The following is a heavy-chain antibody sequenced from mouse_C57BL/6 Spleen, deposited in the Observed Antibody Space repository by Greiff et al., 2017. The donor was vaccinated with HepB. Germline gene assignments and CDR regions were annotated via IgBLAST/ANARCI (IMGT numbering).Heavy chain of an antibody. CDR1: GYAFTNYL. Sequence: VQLKESGAELVRPGTSVKVSCKASGYAFTNYLIEWVKQRPGQGLEWIGVINPGSGGTNYNEKFKGKATLTADKSSSTAYMQLSSLTSEDSAVYFCARGNYGSSYWYFDVWGTGTTVTVSS. D-gene: IGHD1-1*01. J-gene: IGHJ1*03. CDR2: INPGSGGT. CDR3: ARGNYGSSYWYFDV. V-gene: IGHV1-54*01.